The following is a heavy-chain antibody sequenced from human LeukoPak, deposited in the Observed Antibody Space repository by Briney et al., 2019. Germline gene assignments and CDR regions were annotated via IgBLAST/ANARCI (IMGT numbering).Heavy chain of an antibody. CDR2: IIPILGIA. CDR3: ASDTYYDFWSDSYYFDY. D-gene: IGHD3-3*01. V-gene: IGHV1-69*04. Sequence: SVKVSCKASGGTFSSYAISWVRQAPGQGLEWMGRIIPILGIANYAQKFQGRVTITADKYTSTAYMELSSLRSEDTAVYYCASDTYYDFWSDSYYFDYWGQGTLVTVSS. J-gene: IGHJ4*02. CDR1: GGTFSSYA.